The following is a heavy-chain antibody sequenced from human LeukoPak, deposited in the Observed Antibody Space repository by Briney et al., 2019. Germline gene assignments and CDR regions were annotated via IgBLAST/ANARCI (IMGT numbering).Heavy chain of an antibody. CDR1: GYTFTSYG. Sequence: ASVKVSCKASGYTFTSYGISWVRQAPGQGLEWMGIINPSGGSTSYAQKFQGRVTMTRDMSTSTVYMELSSLRSEDTAVYYCARDPTGIAAAGEYFQHWGQGTLVTVSS. D-gene: IGHD6-13*01. J-gene: IGHJ1*01. CDR3: ARDPTGIAAAGEYFQH. V-gene: IGHV1-46*01. CDR2: INPSGGST.